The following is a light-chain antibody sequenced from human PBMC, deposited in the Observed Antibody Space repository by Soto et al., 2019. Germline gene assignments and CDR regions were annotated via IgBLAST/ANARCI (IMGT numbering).Light chain of an antibody. Sequence: QSALTQPRSVSGSPGQSVTISCTGTSSDVGGYNYVSWYQQHPAKAPKLVIYDVTKRHSGVPDRCSGSESGNTASLSISGLQAEDEVDYYCQSYDSSMSGYVLGTGTTVNVL. CDR3: QSYDSSMSGYV. J-gene: IGLJ1*01. V-gene: IGLV2-11*01. CDR1: SSDVGGYNY. CDR2: DVT.